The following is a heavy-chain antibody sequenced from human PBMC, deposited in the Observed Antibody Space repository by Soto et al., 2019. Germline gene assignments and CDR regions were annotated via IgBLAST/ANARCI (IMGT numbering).Heavy chain of an antibody. CDR3: ARALRPAANYYYMDV. CDR2: MNPNSGNT. J-gene: IGHJ6*03. V-gene: IGHV1-8*01. D-gene: IGHD2-2*01. CDR1: GYTFTSYD. Sequence: QVQLVQSGAEVKKPGASVKVSCKASGYTFTSYDINWVRQATGQGLEWMGWMNPNSGNTGYAQKLQGRVTMTRNTSISTAYMELSSLRSEDTAVYYCARALRPAANYYYMDVWGKGTTVTVSS.